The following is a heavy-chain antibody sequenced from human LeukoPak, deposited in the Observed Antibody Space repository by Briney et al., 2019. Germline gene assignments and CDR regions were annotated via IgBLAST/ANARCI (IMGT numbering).Heavy chain of an antibody. J-gene: IGHJ5*02. CDR3: ARGGPSEASPALGGDWFDP. CDR1: GGSFSGYY. CDR2: INHSGST. V-gene: IGHV4-34*01. D-gene: IGHD2-2*01. Sequence: SETLSLTCAVYGGSFSGYYWSWIRQPPGKGLEWIGEINHSGSTNYNPSLKSRVTISVDTSKNQFSLKLSSVTAADTAVYYCARGGPSEASPALGGDWFDPWGQGTLVTVSS.